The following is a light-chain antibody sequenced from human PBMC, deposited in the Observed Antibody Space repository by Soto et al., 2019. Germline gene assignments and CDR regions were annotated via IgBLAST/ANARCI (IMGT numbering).Light chain of an antibody. Sequence: DIQMTQSPSTLSAFVGDRVTITCRASQSISNWLAWYQQKSGQSPRLLIYDVSSRATGVPSRFSGTGSETDFTLTISGLQSEDSAIYFCQQYNNWPFSFGQGTRLEIK. J-gene: IGKJ5*01. CDR1: QSISNW. CDR3: QQYNNWPFS. V-gene: IGKV1-5*01. CDR2: DVS.